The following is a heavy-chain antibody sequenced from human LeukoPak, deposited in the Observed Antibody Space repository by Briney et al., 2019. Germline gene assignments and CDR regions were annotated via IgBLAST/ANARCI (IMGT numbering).Heavy chain of an antibody. J-gene: IGHJ4*02. CDR1: GFTFSSYS. Sequence: GGSLRLSCAASGFTFSSYSMNWVRQAPGKGLEWVSSISSSSSYIYYADSVKGRFTISRDNAKNSLYLQMNSLRAGDTVVYYCARGDSSGFYRYWGQGTLVTVCS. V-gene: IGHV3-21*01. D-gene: IGHD3-22*01. CDR2: ISSSSSYI. CDR3: ARGDSSGFYRY.